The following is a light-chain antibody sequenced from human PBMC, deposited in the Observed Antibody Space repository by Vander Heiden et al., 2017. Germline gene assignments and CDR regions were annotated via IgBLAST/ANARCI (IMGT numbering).Light chain of an antibody. V-gene: IGKV3-20*01. Sequence: EIVLTQSPGTLSLSPGERATLSCRASQSVSSSHLAWYQQKPGQAPRLLIYGASSRATGILDRYSGSGSVRDFTLTISRLEPEDFAVYYCQQDGSSSWTFGQGTKVEIK. J-gene: IGKJ1*01. CDR3: QQDGSSSWT. CDR1: QSVSSSH. CDR2: GAS.